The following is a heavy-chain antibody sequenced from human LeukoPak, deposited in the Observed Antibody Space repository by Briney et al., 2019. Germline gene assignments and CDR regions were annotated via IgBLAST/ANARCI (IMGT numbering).Heavy chain of an antibody. CDR3: ARDLSAAFDF. J-gene: IGHJ4*02. D-gene: IGHD6-19*01. CDR2: LVYDERS. V-gene: IGHV3-33*05. CDR1: GFPLSSYG. Sequence: PGRTLRLSCAASGFPLSSYGMHWVRQAPGKGLEWAARLVYDERSDYANSVKGRFSISRDNSKNTLFLDMSDLRVEDTAVYYCARDLSAAFDFWGQGVLVTVSS.